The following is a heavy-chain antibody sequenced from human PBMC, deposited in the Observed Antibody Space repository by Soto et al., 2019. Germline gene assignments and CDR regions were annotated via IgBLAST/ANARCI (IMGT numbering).Heavy chain of an antibody. CDR3: ARGGLAAHYGMDV. CDR1: GYTFTSYY. CDR2: INPRGGST. V-gene: IGHV1-46*01. D-gene: IGHD6-6*01. J-gene: IGHJ6*02. Sequence: QVQLVQSGAEVKKPGASVKVSCKASGYTFTSYYMHWVRQAPGQGLEWMGIINPRGGSTSYAQKFQGRVNMTRDTSTSPVYMELSSLRSEDTDVYYCARGGLAAHYGMDVWGQGTTVTVS.